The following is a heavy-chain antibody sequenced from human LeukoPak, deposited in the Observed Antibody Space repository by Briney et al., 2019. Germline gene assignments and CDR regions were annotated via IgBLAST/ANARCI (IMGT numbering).Heavy chain of an antibody. CDR1: GFTFSTYI. D-gene: IGHD4/OR15-4a*01. CDR3: ARRAGAYSHPYDY. J-gene: IGHJ4*02. Sequence: GGSLRLSCAASGFTFSTYIMNWVRQTPGEGLEWVSSIGTSTSYIYYADSVKGRFTISRDNAKNSLYLEMNSLRAEDTAVYYCARRAGAYSHPYDYWGQGTLVTVSS. CDR2: IGTSTSYI. V-gene: IGHV3-21*04.